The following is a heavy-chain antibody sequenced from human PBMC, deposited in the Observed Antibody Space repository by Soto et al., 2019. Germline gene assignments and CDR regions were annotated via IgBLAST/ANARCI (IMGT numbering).Heavy chain of an antibody. CDR3: ARGRDGDY. Sequence: QVHLVQSGAEVKRPGASVKVSCKGSGYTFTTYGITWVRQAPGQGLEWVGWISAHNGNTNYAQKPQGRVTVTRDTSTSTAYMELRSLRSDDTAVYYCARGRDGDYWGQGALVTVSS. J-gene: IGHJ4*02. CDR2: ISAHNGNT. CDR1: GYTFTTYG. V-gene: IGHV1-18*01. D-gene: IGHD6-6*01.